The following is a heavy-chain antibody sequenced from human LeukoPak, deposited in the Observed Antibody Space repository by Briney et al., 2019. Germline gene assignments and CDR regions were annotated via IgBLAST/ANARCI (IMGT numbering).Heavy chain of an antibody. V-gene: IGHV3-74*01. CDR3: ARGLAVAGSSWFDP. J-gene: IGHJ5*02. D-gene: IGHD6-19*01. CDR2: INSDGSSR. CDR1: GFTFSSYG. Sequence: GRSLRLSCAASGFTFSSYGMHWVRQVPGKGLVWVSRINSDGSSRSYVDSVMGRFTISRDNAKNTLYLQLDSLRAEDTAVYYCARGLAVAGSSWFDPWGQGTLVSVSS.